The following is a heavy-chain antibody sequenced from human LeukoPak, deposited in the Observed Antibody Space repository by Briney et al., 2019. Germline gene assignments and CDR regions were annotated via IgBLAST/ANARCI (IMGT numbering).Heavy chain of an antibody. CDR1: GYTFTGYY. CDR3: ARSKYYDFWSGYSIYYYFDY. J-gene: IGHJ4*02. V-gene: IGHV1-2*02. D-gene: IGHD3-3*01. CDR2: INPNSGGT. Sequence: WASVTVSCKASGYTFTGYYMHWVRQAPGQGLEWMGWINPNSGGTNYAQKFQGRVTMTRDTSISTAYMELSRLRSDDTAVYYCARSKYYDFWSGYSIYYYFDYWGQGTLVTVSS.